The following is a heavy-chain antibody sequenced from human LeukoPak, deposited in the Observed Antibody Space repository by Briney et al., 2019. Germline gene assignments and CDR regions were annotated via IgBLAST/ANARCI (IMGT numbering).Heavy chain of an antibody. CDR3: ARDRAVATIGGVDY. CDR2: ISPNSGGT. V-gene: IGHV1-2*02. J-gene: IGHJ4*02. Sequence: ASVKVSCKASGYTFTGYYMHWVRQAPGQGLEWMGWISPNSGGTNYAQKFQGRVTMTRDTSISTAYMELSSLRSDDTAVYYCARDRAVATIGGVDYWGQGTLVTVSS. D-gene: IGHD5-12*01. CDR1: GYTFTGYY.